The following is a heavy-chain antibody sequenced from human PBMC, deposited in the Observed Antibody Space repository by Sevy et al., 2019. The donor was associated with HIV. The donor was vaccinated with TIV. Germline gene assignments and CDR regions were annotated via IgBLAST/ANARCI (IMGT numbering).Heavy chain of an antibody. CDR3: ARKRGYSYGGTSDGMDV. Sequence: GGSLRLSCAASGFTFSSYDMHWVRQATGKGLEWVSAIGTAGDTYYPGSVNGRFTISRENAKNSLYLQMNSLRAGDTAVYYCARKRGYSYGGTSDGMDVWGQGTTVTVSS. D-gene: IGHD5-18*01. J-gene: IGHJ6*02. CDR2: IGTAGDT. CDR1: GFTFSSYD. V-gene: IGHV3-13*01.